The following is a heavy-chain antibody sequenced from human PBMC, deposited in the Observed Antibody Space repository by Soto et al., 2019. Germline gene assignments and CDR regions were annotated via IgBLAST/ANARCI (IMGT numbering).Heavy chain of an antibody. Sequence: QLQLQESGPGLVKPSETLSLTCTVSGGSISSSSYYWGWIRQPPGKGLEWIGSIYYSGSTYYNPSLKSRVAISVDTSKNQFSLKLSSVTAADTAVYYCARQQQLVPFDYWGQGTLVTVSS. CDR3: ARQQQLVPFDY. J-gene: IGHJ4*02. CDR2: IYYSGST. D-gene: IGHD6-13*01. V-gene: IGHV4-39*01. CDR1: GGSISSSSYY.